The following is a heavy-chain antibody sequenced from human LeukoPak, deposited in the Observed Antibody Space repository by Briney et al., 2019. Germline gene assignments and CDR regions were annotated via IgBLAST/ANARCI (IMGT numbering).Heavy chain of an antibody. CDR2: MNPNSGNT. D-gene: IGHD4-17*01. CDR3: ARARAFYGGYPYYFDY. CDR1: GYTFTSYD. Sequence: ASVKVSCKASGYTFTSYDINWVRQATGQGPEWMGWMNPNSGNTGYAQKFQGRVTMTRNTSIGTAYMEVSSLRSEDTAVYYCARARAFYGGYPYYFDYWGQGTLVTVSS. J-gene: IGHJ4*02. V-gene: IGHV1-8*01.